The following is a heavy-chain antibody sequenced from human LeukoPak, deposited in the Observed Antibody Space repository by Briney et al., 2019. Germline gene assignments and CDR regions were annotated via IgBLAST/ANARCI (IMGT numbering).Heavy chain of an antibody. J-gene: IGHJ6*02. V-gene: IGHV1-18*01. D-gene: IGHD3/OR15-3a*01. Sequence: GASVKVSCKASGYTFTSYGISWVRQAPGQGLEWMGWISAYNGNINYAQKLQGRVTMTPDTSTSTAYMGLRSLRSDDTAVYYCARGGGLAYYYYGMDVWGQGTTVTVSS. CDR1: GYTFTSYG. CDR2: ISAYNGNI. CDR3: ARGGGLAYYYYGMDV.